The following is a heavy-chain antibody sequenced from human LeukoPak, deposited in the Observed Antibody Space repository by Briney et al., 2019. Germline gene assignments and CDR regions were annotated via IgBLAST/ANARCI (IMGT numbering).Heavy chain of an antibody. D-gene: IGHD3-3*01. CDR1: GFTFSNAW. J-gene: IGHJ4*02. V-gene: IGHV3-15*01. CDR2: IKSKTDGGTT. Sequence: GGSLRLSCAASGFTFSNAWMSWVRQAPGKGLEWVGRIKSKTDGGTTDYAAPVKGRFTISRDDSKNTLYLQMNSLKTEDTAVYYCTTEDFWSGYPIDYWGQGTLVTVSS. CDR3: TTEDFWSGYPIDY.